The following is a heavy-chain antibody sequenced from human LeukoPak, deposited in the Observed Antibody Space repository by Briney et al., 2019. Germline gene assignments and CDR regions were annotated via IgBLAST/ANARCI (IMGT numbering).Heavy chain of an antibody. CDR3: ARLRGSGWPREYFQH. Sequence: GRSLRLSCAASGFTFSTYHMNWVRQAPGKGLEWVSSISSSSSYIYYADSVKGRFTVSRDNAKNSLYLQMNSLRAEDTAVYYCARLRGSGWPREYFQHWGQGTLVTVSS. V-gene: IGHV3-21*01. CDR1: GFTFSTYH. CDR2: ISSSSSYI. J-gene: IGHJ1*01. D-gene: IGHD6-19*01.